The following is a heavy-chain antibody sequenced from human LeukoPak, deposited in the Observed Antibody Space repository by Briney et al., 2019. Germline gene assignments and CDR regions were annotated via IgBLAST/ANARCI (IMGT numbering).Heavy chain of an antibody. D-gene: IGHD6-13*01. CDR1: GFIFRNDW. CDR2: LYSEGGRT. J-gene: IGHJ4*02. V-gene: IGHV3-74*01. Sequence: GGSLRLSCVASGFIFRNDWMHWVRQAPGKGLVWVSRLYSEGGRTYYADSVKGRFTISRDNSKNTLYLQMNSLRAEDTAVYYCAKTIAAAGAFDYWGQGTLVTVSS. CDR3: AKTIAAAGAFDY.